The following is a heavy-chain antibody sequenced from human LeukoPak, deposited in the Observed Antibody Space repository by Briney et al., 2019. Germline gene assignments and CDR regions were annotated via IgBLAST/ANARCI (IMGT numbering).Heavy chain of an antibody. Sequence: GGSLRLSCAASGFTVSSNYMSWVRQAPGKGLEWVSVVYSDGTTCYADSVRGRFTISRDNSKNTVSLQMSSLRAEDTAVYYCARVGGDCSSTSCPLYYYYGVDVWGQGTTVTVSS. D-gene: IGHD2-2*01. V-gene: IGHV3-66*01. CDR3: ARVGGDCSSTSCPLYYYYGVDV. CDR1: GFTVSSNY. CDR2: VYSDGTT. J-gene: IGHJ6*02.